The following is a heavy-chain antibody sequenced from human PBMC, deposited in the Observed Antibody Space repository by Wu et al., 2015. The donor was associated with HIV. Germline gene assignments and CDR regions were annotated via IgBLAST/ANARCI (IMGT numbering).Heavy chain of an antibody. Sequence: QAQLVQSGAEVKKPGSSVRISCKASGDNFVSYTISWVRLAPGQGLEWMGWMNPNSGNTGYAQNFQGRVTMTRNTSISTAYMDLSSLTSEDTAVYFCARVIHRRIATAGPDYYYYAMDVWGQGP. CDR1: GDNFVSYT. D-gene: IGHD6-13*01. CDR3: ARVIHRRIATAGPDYYYYAMDV. J-gene: IGHJ6*02. V-gene: IGHV1-8*01. CDR2: MNPNSGNT.